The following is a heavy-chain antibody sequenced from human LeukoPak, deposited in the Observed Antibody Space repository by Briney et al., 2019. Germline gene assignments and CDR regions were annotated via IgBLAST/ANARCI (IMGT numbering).Heavy chain of an antibody. CDR3: AIGYSYGHFDY. V-gene: IGHV4-59*12. Sequence: PSETLSLTCTVSGGSISIYYWSWIRQPPGKGLEWLGYTYNSGSTLYNPSLKSRVTISVDTSRNEFSLRLTSVTAADTAVYYCAIGYSYGHFDYWGQGTLVTVSS. J-gene: IGHJ4*02. CDR1: GGSISIYY. D-gene: IGHD5-18*01. CDR2: TYNSGST.